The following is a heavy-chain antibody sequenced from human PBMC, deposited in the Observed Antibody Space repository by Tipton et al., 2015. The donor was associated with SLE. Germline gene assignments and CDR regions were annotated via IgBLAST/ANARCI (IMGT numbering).Heavy chain of an antibody. D-gene: IGHD1-1*01. CDR2: ISWNSGSI. Sequence: SLRLFCAASGFTFDDYAMHWVRQAPGKGLEWVSGISWNSGSIGYADSVKGRFTISRDNAKNSLYLQMNSLRAEDTALYYCAKANQLGNYYYGMDVRGQGTTATVSS. CDR3: AKANQLGNYYYGMDV. J-gene: IGHJ6*02. CDR1: GFTFDDYA. V-gene: IGHV3-9*01.